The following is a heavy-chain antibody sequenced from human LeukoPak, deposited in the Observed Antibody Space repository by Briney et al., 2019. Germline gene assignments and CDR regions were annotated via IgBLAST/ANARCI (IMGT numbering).Heavy chain of an antibody. CDR3: AGGGTQSLVVFDY. V-gene: IGHV4-4*07. J-gene: IGHJ4*02. CDR1: IDSLSSYY. D-gene: IGHD1-26*01. CDR2: IYVNGFT. Sequence: SETLSLTCSVSIDSLSSYYWSWIRQSAGKGLEWIGRIYVNGFTDYNPSLRGPVTMSIDTSNKRFSMKLSSVTAADTAVYFCAGGGTQSLVVFDYWGQGNRVTVSS.